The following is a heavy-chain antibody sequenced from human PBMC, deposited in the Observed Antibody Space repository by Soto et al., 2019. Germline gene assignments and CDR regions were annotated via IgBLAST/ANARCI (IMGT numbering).Heavy chain of an antibody. J-gene: IGHJ4*02. CDR2: ISYDGNTK. CDR3: ARWSGSFLL. D-gene: IGHD1-26*01. Sequence: QVQLVESGGGVVQPGRSLGLSCVGSGFTFNNYAMHWVRQAPGKGLEWVAVISYDGNTKYYADSVKGRFTISRDNSKNTLYLQMSSLRTEDTAVYYCARWSGSFLLWGQGTLLTVSS. CDR1: GFTFNNYA. V-gene: IGHV3-30-3*01.